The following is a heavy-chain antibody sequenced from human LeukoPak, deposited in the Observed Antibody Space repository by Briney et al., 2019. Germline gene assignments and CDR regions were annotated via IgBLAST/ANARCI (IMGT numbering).Heavy chain of an antibody. J-gene: IGHJ4*02. CDR1: GFTFTDHP. CDR2: IGGDGIA. CDR3: AKDRANWAIDD. D-gene: IGHD3-16*01. V-gene: IGHV3-69-1*01. Sequence: GGSLRLSCVASGFTFTDHPMNWVRQAPGKGLEWISYIGGDGIAFYADSVKGRFTASKDDARKSMYLQMNSLRVEDTAVYYCAKDRANWAIDDWGQGTQVTASS.